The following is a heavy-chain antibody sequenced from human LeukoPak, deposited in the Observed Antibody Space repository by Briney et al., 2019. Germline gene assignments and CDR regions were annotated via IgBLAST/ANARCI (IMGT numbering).Heavy chain of an antibody. Sequence: GGSLRLSCAASGFTFSDYAIHWVRQAPGKGLEWVALISYEGTNKYYADSVKGRFTISRDNSRNTLYLQMNSLRAGDTAVYYCARVFGWEPFDYWGQGTLVTVSS. CDR1: GFTFSDYA. D-gene: IGHD1-26*01. J-gene: IGHJ4*02. CDR2: ISYEGTNK. V-gene: IGHV3-30-3*01. CDR3: ARVFGWEPFDY.